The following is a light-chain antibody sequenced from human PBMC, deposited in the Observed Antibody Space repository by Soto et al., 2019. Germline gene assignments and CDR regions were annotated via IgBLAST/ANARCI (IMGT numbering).Light chain of an antibody. J-gene: IGKJ1*01. Sequence: EIVMTQSPATLSVSPGQRVTLSCRASQSVNTNLAWYQHIRGQAPRLLIYGVATRATGIPARFSGTGSGTEFTLTIGSLQSEDFAVYYCQQYDNWTWTFGQGTKV. CDR3: QQYDNWTWT. CDR2: GVA. V-gene: IGKV3-15*01. CDR1: QSVNTN.